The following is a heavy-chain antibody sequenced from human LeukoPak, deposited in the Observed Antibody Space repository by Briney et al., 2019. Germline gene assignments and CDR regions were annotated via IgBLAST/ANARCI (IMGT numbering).Heavy chain of an antibody. Sequence: GGSLRLSRAASGFTVITNDMTWVRQAPGKGLEWVSILYSDANKKYADSVQGRFTISTDNSKNTLYLEMNSLSPDDTAVYYCARGVEPLAANTLAYWGQGTLVTVAS. D-gene: IGHD1-14*01. CDR3: ARGVEPLAANTLAY. CDR1: GFTVITND. J-gene: IGHJ4*02. CDR2: LYSDANK. V-gene: IGHV3-53*01.